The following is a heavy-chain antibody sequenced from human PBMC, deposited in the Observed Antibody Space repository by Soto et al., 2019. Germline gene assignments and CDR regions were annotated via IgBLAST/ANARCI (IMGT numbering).Heavy chain of an antibody. V-gene: IGHV1-18*01. Sequence: GSVKVSFKSSGYPFTSFGISLVRQAPGQGLEWMGWISAYNGNTNYAQKLQGRVTMTTDTSTSTAYMELRSLRSDDTAVYYCARYSSSWSDYYYYGMDVWGQGTTVTVSS. CDR3: ARYSSSWSDYYYYGMDV. J-gene: IGHJ6*01. D-gene: IGHD6-13*01. CDR2: ISAYNGNT. CDR1: GYPFTSFG.